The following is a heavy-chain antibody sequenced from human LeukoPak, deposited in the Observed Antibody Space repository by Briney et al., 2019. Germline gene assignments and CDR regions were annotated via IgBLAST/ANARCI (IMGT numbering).Heavy chain of an antibody. CDR1: GGSISSGDYY. J-gene: IGHJ4*02. Sequence: TSETLSLTCTVSGGSISSGDYYWSWIRQPPGKGLEWIGYIYYSGSTYYNPSLKSRVTISVDTSKNQFSLKLSSVTAADTAVYYRARQLSSSWTYYFDYWGQGTLVTVSS. CDR3: ARQLSSSWTYYFDY. CDR2: IYYSGST. V-gene: IGHV4-30-4*01. D-gene: IGHD6-13*01.